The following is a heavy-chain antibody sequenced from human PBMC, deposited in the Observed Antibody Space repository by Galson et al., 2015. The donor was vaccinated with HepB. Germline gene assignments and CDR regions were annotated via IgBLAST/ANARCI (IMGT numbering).Heavy chain of an antibody. Sequence: SLRLSCAASGFTFSTAYMSWVRQAPGKGLEWVGQIKSKTAGGTTDYAAPVKDRFTISRDDSKTTLYLQMNSLKTEDAAVYYCTTDLPTMGGGEFDYWGQGTLVTVSS. J-gene: IGHJ4*02. CDR2: IKSKTAGGTT. V-gene: IGHV3-15*01. CDR1: GFTFSTAY. CDR3: TTDLPTMGGGEFDY. D-gene: IGHD1-26*01.